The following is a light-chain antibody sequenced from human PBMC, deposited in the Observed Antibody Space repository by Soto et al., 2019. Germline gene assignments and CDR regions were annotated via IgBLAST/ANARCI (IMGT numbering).Light chain of an antibody. J-gene: IGKJ4*01. CDR1: QSFSIY. V-gene: IGKV1-39*01. Sequence: DMEMTQSPSSQSASVGDRVTITCRASQSFSIYLNWYQHKPGKVPKLLIYAASSLQSGVPTRFSGSGSGTDFTLTINSLQPEDFATYYCQQSYGTPLTFDGGTKIEIK. CDR2: AAS. CDR3: QQSYGTPLT.